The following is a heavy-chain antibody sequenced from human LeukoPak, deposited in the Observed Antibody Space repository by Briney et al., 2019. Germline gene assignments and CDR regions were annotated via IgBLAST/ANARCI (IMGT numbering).Heavy chain of an antibody. V-gene: IGHV4-31*03. CDR1: GGSISSGGYY. CDR3: VREPPVNCFDV. D-gene: IGHD4-11*01. Sequence: PSQTLSLTCTVSGGSISSGGYYWSWIRQHPGKGLEWIGYIYYSGSTYYAPSLKSRVAMSLDTSKNQFSLKLTSVTAADTGVYYCVREPPVNCFDVWGQGTLVTVSS. J-gene: IGHJ4*02. CDR2: IYYSGST.